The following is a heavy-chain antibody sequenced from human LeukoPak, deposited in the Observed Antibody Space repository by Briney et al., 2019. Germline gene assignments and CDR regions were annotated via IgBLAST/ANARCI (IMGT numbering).Heavy chain of an antibody. CDR1: GGSISSSSYY. CDR2: IDYTGRT. J-gene: IGHJ6*02. D-gene: IGHD3-9*01. Sequence: PSETLSLTCTVSGGSISSSSYYWGWIRQPPGKGLEWIGYIDYTGRTMYNPSLKSRVTTSLDTSKDQVSLQLSSVTAADTAVYYCTRDHWLLSSNTWYYYGMDVWGQGTTVTVSS. CDR3: TRDHWLLSSNTWYYYGMDV. V-gene: IGHV4-61*01.